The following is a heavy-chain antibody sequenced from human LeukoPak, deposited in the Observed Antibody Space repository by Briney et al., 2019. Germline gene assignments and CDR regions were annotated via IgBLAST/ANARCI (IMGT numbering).Heavy chain of an antibody. V-gene: IGHV1-8*03. CDR3: ARGTRIVVVPAAILYYFDY. D-gene: IGHD2-2*02. CDR1: GYTFTSYD. Sequence: ASVKVSCKASGYTFTSYDINWVRQATGQGLEWMGWMNPNSGNTGYAQKFQGRVTITRNTSISTAYMELSGLRSEDTAVYYCARGTRIVVVPAAILYYFDYWGQGTLVTVSS. CDR2: MNPNSGNT. J-gene: IGHJ4*02.